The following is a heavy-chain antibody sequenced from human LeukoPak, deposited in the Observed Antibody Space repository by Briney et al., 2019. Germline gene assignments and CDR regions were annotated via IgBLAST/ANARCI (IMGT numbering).Heavy chain of an antibody. CDR2: IYYSGST. CDR3: AQRRDGYNHFDY. D-gene: IGHD5-24*01. Sequence: PSETLSLTCTVSGGSISSGDYYWSWIRQPPGKGLEWIGYIYYSGSTYYNPSLKSRVTISVDTSKNQFSLKLSSVTAADTAVYYCAQRRDGYNHFDYWGQGTLVTVSS. J-gene: IGHJ4*02. V-gene: IGHV4-30-4*01. CDR1: GGSISSGDYY.